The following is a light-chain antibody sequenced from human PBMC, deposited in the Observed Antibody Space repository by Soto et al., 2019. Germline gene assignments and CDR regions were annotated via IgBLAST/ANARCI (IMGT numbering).Light chain of an antibody. CDR3: QQYDNSPIT. V-gene: IGKV3-20*01. J-gene: IGKJ5*01. CDR1: QSVDSNY. CDR2: GAS. Sequence: ELTQSPGTLSLSPGEEAPLSCGASQSVDSNYLAWYQQKPGQTPRLIIYGASGRADGIPDRFSGTGSETDFTLTISRLEPEDFAVYYCQQYDNSPITFGQGTRLEIK.